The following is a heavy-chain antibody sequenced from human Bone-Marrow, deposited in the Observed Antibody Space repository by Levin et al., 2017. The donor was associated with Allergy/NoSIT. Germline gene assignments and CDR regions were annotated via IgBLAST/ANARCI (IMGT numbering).Heavy chain of an antibody. CDR2: IYPGDSDT. Sequence: GESLKISCKGSGNSFTSFWIGWVRQRPGKGLEWMGIIYPGDSDTRYRPSFQGQVTISADKSINTAYLQWSSLKASDSAIYYCAGGSGSYYDFDLWGQGTMVTVSS. J-gene: IGHJ3*01. D-gene: IGHD1-26*01. CDR3: AGGSGSYYDFDL. V-gene: IGHV5-51*01. CDR1: GNSFTSFW.